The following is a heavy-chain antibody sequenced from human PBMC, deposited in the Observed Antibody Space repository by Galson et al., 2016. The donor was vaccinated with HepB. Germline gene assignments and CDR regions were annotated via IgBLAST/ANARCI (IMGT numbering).Heavy chain of an antibody. J-gene: IGHJ6*02. CDR2: ISNSGST. V-gene: IGHV4-31*03. CDR1: GGSISSGGYY. D-gene: IGHD2-15*01. Sequence: TLSLTCTVSGGSISSGGYYWNWIRQRPGKGLEWIGYISNSGSTHYNPSLKSRLTMSVDTSKNQFSLKLSSVTAADSAVYFCARVAAATLGYYYYYGLDVWGQGTMVAVSS. CDR3: ARVAAATLGYYYYYGLDV.